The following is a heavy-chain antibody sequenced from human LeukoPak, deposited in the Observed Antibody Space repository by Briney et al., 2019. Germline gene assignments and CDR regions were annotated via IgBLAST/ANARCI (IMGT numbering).Heavy chain of an antibody. CDR1: GGTFSSYA. V-gene: IGHV1-69*04. D-gene: IGHD2-8*01. J-gene: IGHJ6*02. Sequence: SVKVSCKASGGTFSSYAISWVRQAPGQGLEWMGRIIPILGIANYAQKFKGRVTITADKSTSTAYMELSSLRSEDTAVYYCARQATKYYYGMDVWGQGTTVTVSS. CDR3: ARQATKYYYGMDV. CDR2: IIPILGIA.